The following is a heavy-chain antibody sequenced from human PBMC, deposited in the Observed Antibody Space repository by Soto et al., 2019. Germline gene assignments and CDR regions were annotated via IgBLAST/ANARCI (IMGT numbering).Heavy chain of an antibody. V-gene: IGHV1-8*01. D-gene: IGHD3-10*01. CDR3: ASRGPSYGSGRYYYYVRDV. CDR2: MNPNRGNT. CDR1: GNTFTSYD. J-gene: IGHJ6*02. Sequence: ASVKVSCKASGNTFTSYDINWVRQATAHGLEGMGWMNPNRGNTGYEQKGQGRVTMARNYYISTAYMELIRLRSEDTAVYYCASRGPSYGSGRYYYYVRDVWGQGTTVTVSS.